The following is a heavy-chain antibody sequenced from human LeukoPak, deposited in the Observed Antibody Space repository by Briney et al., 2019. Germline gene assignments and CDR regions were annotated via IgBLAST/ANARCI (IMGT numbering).Heavy chain of an antibody. J-gene: IGHJ5*02. CDR2: ISYDGSNK. CDR3: AREDWFDP. V-gene: IGHV3-30-3*01. CDR1: GFTFSDYY. Sequence: SGGSLRLSCAASGFTFSDYYMSWIRQAPGKGLEWVAVISYDGSNKYYADSVKGRFTISRDNSKNTLYLQMNSLRAEDTAVYYCAREDWFDPWGQGTLVTVSS.